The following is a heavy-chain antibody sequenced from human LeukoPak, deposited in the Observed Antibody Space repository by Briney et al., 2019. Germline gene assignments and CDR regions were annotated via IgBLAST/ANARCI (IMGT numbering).Heavy chain of an antibody. CDR1: GFNFNTYT. J-gene: IGHJ5*01. CDR2: ISSSTTYI. D-gene: IGHD4-23*01. V-gene: IGHV3-21*01. CDR3: ARVDNYGGNPPDS. Sequence: GGSLRLSCAASGFNFNTYTMHWVRQAPGKGLEWASSISSSTTYIYYADSVKDRFTISRDNAQSSLFLQMNSLRAEDTAVYYCARVDNYGGNPPDSWGQGTLVTVSS.